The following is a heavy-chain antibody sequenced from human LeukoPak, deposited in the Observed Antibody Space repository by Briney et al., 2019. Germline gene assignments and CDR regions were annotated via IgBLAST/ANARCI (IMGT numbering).Heavy chain of an antibody. V-gene: IGHV3-72*01. CDR3: VRNYYYSGRYYYDY. J-gene: IGHJ4*02. D-gene: IGHD3-22*01. Sequence: QPGGSLRLSCAVSGFTFSDHYMDWVRQAPGKGLEWVGRTRNKANSYTTEYAASVKGRFTISRDDSRNSLYLQMNSLKTEDTAVYYCVRNYYYSGRYYYDYWGQGTLVTISS. CDR1: GFTFSDHY. CDR2: TRNKANSYTT.